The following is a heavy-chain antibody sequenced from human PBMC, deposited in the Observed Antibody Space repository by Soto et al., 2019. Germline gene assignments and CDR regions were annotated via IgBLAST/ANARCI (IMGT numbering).Heavy chain of an antibody. CDR3: ARHASGSPFGY. V-gene: IGHV4-4*02. CDR1: GGSISSNNW. J-gene: IGHJ4*02. D-gene: IGHD3-10*01. Sequence: QVQLQESGPGLVKPSGTLSLTCAVSGGSISSNNWLTWVRQPPGKGLEWIGEIYYSGSTTYNPSLKSRVTISVDKPKNQFSLKLSSVTAADTAVYYCARHASGSPFGYWGQGTLVTVSS. CDR2: IYYSGST.